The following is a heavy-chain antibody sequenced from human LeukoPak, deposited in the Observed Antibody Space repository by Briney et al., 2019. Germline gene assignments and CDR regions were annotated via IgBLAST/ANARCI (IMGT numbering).Heavy chain of an antibody. V-gene: IGHV3-53*01. CDR1: GFTVSSNY. D-gene: IGHD1-26*01. CDR3: ARAGLSGHYIDY. J-gene: IGHJ4*02. CDR2: IYSGGST. Sequence: GGSLRLSCAASGFTVSSNYMSWVRQAPGKGLEWVSVIYSGGSTYYADSVKGRLTISRDNSKNTLYLQMNSLRAEDTAVYYCARAGLSGHYIDYWGQGTLVTVSS.